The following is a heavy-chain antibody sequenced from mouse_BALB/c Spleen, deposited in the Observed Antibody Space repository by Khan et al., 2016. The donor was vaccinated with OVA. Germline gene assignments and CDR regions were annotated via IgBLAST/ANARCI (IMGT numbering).Heavy chain of an antibody. CDR2: IWAGGST. V-gene: IGHV2-9*02. CDR1: GFSLTSYG. J-gene: IGHJ4*01. CDR3: VRFYDPYYAMDY. Sequence: QVQLKESGPGLVAPSQSLSITCTVSGFSLTSYGVHWVRQPLGKGLEWLGVIWAGGSTNYNSALMSRLSISKDNSKSQVFLKMNSLQTDDTAMYYCVRFYDPYYAMDYWGQGTSVTVSS. D-gene: IGHD2-3*01.